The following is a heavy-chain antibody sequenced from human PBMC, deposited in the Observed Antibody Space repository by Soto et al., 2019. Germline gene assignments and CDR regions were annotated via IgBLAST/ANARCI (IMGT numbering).Heavy chain of an antibody. CDR3: ARARRGTPDY. CDR1: GDSVSNNSAA. V-gene: IGHV6-1*01. Sequence: KQSQTLSLTCAISGDSVSNNSAAWHWIRQSPSRGLEWLGRTYYRSKWYNDYAVSVKGRISINPDTSKNQFSLQLNSVTPEDTAVYYCARARRGTPDYWGQGTLVTVSS. CDR2: TYYRSKWYN. J-gene: IGHJ4*02.